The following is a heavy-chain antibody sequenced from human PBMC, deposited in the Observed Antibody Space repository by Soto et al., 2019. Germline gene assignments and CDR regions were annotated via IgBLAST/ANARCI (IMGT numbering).Heavy chain of an antibody. CDR1: GGTFSIYA. CDR2: ISANNGNT. J-gene: IGHJ6*03. V-gene: IGHV1-18*01. Sequence: ASVKVSCKASGGTFSIYAISWVRQAPGQGLEWMGGISANNGNTNYAQKLQGRVTMTTDTSTSTAYMELRSLRSDDTAVYYCARKYSSSRWYYYYYMDVWGKGTTVTVSS. D-gene: IGHD6-13*01. CDR3: ARKYSSSRWYYYYYMDV.